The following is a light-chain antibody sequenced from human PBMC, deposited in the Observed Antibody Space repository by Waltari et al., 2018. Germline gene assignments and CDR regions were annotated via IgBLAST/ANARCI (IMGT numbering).Light chain of an antibody. CDR2: KDS. V-gene: IGLV3-25*03. CDR1: ALPNQY. J-gene: IGLJ2*01. Sequence: SYELTQSPSLSVSPGQTARITCSGDALPNQYAYWYQQKPCQAPVLVMYKDSERPSRIPERFSGSSSGTTVTLTITAVQAEDEADYYCHSADNSNSYQVFGGGTKLTGL. CDR3: HSADNSNSYQV.